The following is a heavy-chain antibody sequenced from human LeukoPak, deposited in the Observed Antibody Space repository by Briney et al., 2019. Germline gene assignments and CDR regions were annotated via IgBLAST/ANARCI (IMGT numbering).Heavy chain of an antibody. V-gene: IGHV4-34*01. Sequence: SETLSLTCAVYGESFSGYYWSWIRQPPGKGLEWIGEINHSGSTNYNPSLKGRVTISVDTSKNQFSLKLSSVTAADTAVYFCARGPYSYDSSGAFDIWGQGTMVTVSS. J-gene: IGHJ3*02. CDR1: GESFSGYY. CDR3: ARGPYSYDSSGAFDI. D-gene: IGHD3-22*01. CDR2: INHSGST.